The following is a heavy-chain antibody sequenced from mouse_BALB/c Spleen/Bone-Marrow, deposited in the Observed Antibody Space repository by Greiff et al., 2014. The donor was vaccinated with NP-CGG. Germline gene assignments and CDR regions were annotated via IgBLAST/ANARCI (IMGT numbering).Heavy chain of an antibody. J-gene: IGHJ3*01. D-gene: IGHD1-1*01. V-gene: IGHV14-3*02. CDR3: ASYYYGSSSFAY. CDR2: IDPANGNT. Sequence: VQLQQPGAELVKPGASVKLSCTASGFNIKDTYMHWVKQRPEQGLEWIGRIDPANGNTKYDPKFQGKATITADTSSNTAYLQLSSLTSEDTAVYYCASYYYGSSSFAYWGQWTLVTVSA. CDR1: GFNIKDTY.